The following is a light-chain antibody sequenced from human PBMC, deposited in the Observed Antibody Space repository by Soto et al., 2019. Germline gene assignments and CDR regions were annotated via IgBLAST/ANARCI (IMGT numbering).Light chain of an antibody. J-gene: IGKJ2*01. CDR2: GAS. CDR3: QQYNNWAHT. V-gene: IGKV3-15*01. CDR1: QSVSSD. Sequence: EIVMTQSPATLSVSPGERVTLSCRASQSVSSDLAWYLQKPGQAPSLLVYGASTRATGMPARFSGSGSGTEFTHTISSLQSEDSAIYYCQQYNNWAHTFGQGTKLEIK.